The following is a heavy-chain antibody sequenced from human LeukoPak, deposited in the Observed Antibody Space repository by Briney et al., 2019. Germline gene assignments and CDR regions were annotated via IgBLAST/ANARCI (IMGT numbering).Heavy chain of an antibody. CDR2: TRNKANSYTT. J-gene: IGHJ4*02. CDR3: AIGGSYYDY. D-gene: IGHD1-26*01. Sequence: GGSLRLSCAASGFTFSDHYMDWVCQAPGKGLEWVGRTRNKANSYTTEYAASVKGRFTISRDDSKNSLYLQMNSLKTEDTAVYYCAIGGSYYDYWGQGTLVTVSS. V-gene: IGHV3-72*01. CDR1: GFTFSDHY.